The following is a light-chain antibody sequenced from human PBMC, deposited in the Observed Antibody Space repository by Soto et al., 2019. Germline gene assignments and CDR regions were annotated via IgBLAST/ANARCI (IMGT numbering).Light chain of an antibody. CDR2: DVS. V-gene: IGLV2-14*03. J-gene: IGLJ2*01. Sequence: QSALTQPASVSASPGQSITLSCTGTSSDIGAYNSVSWYQQQPAKAPQLMIYDVSYRPSGISSRFSGSKSGNTASLAISGLQADDDADYYCASYTSDRIRGFGGGTKVTVL. CDR3: ASYTSDRIRG. CDR1: SSDIGAYNS.